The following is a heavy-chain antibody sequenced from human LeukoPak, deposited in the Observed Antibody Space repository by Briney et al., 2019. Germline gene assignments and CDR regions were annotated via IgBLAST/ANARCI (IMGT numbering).Heavy chain of an antibody. J-gene: IGHJ4*02. Sequence: SETLSLTCTVSGGSISSGSYYWSWIRQPAGKGLEWIGRIYTSGSTNYNPSLKSRVTMSVDTSKNQFSLKLSSVTAADTAVYYCATHYGSGSYMYYFDYWGQGTLVTVSS. D-gene: IGHD3-10*01. CDR1: GGSISSGSYY. CDR2: IYTSGST. V-gene: IGHV4-61*02. CDR3: ATHYGSGSYMYYFDY.